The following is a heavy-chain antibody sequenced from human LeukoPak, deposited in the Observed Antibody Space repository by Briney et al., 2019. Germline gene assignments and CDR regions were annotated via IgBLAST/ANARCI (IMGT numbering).Heavy chain of an antibody. CDR3: ARVSPYCSSTSCYGEDYYYYYMDV. Sequence: ASVKVSCKASGYTFTSYGISWARQAPGQGLEWMGWISAYNGNTDYAQKLQGRVTMTTDTSTSTAYMELRSLRSDDTAVYYCARVSPYCSSTSCYGEDYYYYYMDVWGKGTTVTVSS. J-gene: IGHJ6*03. CDR1: GYTFTSYG. CDR2: ISAYNGNT. V-gene: IGHV1-18*01. D-gene: IGHD2-2*01.